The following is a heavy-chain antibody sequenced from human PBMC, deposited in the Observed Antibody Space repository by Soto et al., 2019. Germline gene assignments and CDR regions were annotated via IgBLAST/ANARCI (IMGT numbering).Heavy chain of an antibody. J-gene: IGHJ5*02. V-gene: IGHV1-18*01. CDR1: GYTFTSYA. D-gene: IGHD2-15*01. CDR3: ARDQVVDNWFDP. Sequence: ASVKVSCKASGYTFTSYAMHWVRQAPGQGLEWMGWISAYNGNTNYAQKLQGRVTMTTDTSTSTAYMELRSLRSDDTAVYYCARDQVVDNWFDPWGQGTLVTVSS. CDR2: ISAYNGNT.